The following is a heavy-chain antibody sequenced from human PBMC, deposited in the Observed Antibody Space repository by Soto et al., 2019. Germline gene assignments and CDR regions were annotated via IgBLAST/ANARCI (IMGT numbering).Heavy chain of an antibody. CDR2: IHGGNDNI. Sequence: PGQRLEWIGWIHGGNDNIKYSQKFQDRVTFTRDTSASTAYMELSTLRSEDTAVYYCARVMAVGSRYNWFDPWGQGTLVTSPQ. D-gene: IGHD6-19*01. J-gene: IGHJ5*02. V-gene: IGHV1-3*01. CDR3: ARVMAVGSRYNWFDP.